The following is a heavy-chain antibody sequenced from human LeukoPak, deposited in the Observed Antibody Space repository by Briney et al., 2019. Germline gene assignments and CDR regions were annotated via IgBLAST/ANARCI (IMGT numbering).Heavy chain of an antibody. CDR3: AGGHSSGYYPIDY. V-gene: IGHV3-74*01. CDR1: GFTFSSYW. Sequence: GGSLRLSCAASGFTFSSYWMHWVRQAPGKGLVWVSRIKSDGSSTNYADSVKGRFTISRDNAKNTLYLQMNSLRAEDTAVYYCAGGHSSGYYPIDYWGQGTLVTVSS. CDR2: IKSDGSST. J-gene: IGHJ4*02. D-gene: IGHD3-22*01.